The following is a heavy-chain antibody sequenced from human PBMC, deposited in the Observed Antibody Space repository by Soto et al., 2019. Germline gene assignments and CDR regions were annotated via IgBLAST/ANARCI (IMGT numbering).Heavy chain of an antibody. CDR1: GYTFTGYY. CDR2: INPNSGGT. V-gene: IGHV1-2*04. Sequence: ASVKVSCKASGYTFTGYYMHWVRQAPGQGLEWMGLINPNSGGTNYAQKFQGWVTMTRDTSISKAYMELSRLRSDDTAVYYCARASSDCSSTSCSHYYYYGMDVWGQGTTVTVSS. J-gene: IGHJ6*02. CDR3: ARASSDCSSTSCSHYYYYGMDV. D-gene: IGHD2-2*01.